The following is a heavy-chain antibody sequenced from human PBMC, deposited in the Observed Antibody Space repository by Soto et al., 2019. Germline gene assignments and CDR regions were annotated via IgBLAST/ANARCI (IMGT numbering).Heavy chain of an antibody. V-gene: IGHV3-33*01. CDR3: ARGRLCSSSDYFDY. D-gene: IGHD6-6*01. J-gene: IGHJ4*02. Sequence: QVQLVESGGGVVQPGRSLRLSCAASGFTFSSYGMHWVRQAPGKGLEWVAVIWYDGSNKYYADSVKGRFTISRDNSKNTLYLQMNSLRAEDTAVYYCARGRLCSSSDYFDYWGQGTLVTVSS. CDR1: GFTFSSYG. CDR2: IWYDGSNK.